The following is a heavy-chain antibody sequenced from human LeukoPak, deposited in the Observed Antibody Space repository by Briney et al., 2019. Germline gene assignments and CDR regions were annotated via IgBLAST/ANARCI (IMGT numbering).Heavy chain of an antibody. CDR1: GYTFTGYF. D-gene: IGHD5-18*01. J-gene: IGHJ4*02. Sequence: GASVKVSCKAFGYTFTGYFMHWVRQAPGQGLEWMGWINPNNGDTHYAQKFQGRVTMTRDTSISTVYMELSRLRSDDTAVYYCATSSALVIYALDYWGQGTLVTVSS. V-gene: IGHV1-2*02. CDR3: ATSSALVIYALDY. CDR2: INPNNGDT.